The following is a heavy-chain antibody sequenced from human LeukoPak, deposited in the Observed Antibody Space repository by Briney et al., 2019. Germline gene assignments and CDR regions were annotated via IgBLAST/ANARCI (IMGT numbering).Heavy chain of an antibody. J-gene: IGHJ4*02. CDR1: GGSISPYY. Sequence: PSETLSLTCSASGGSISPYYWSWIRQPPGKGPEWIGFIHYSGRTNYNPSLKSRVTMSVDTSKNQFSLNLSSVTAADTAVYHCARHVGQSGGPLAYWGQGTLVTVSS. CDR3: ARHVGQSGGPLAY. D-gene: IGHD3/OR15-3a*01. CDR2: IHYSGRT. V-gene: IGHV4-59*08.